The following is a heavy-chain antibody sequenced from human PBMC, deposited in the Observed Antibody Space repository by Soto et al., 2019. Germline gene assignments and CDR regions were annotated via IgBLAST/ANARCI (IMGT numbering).Heavy chain of an antibody. V-gene: IGHV4-4*07. CDR3: ARDDFGRNTRALDP. D-gene: IGHD4-17*01. CDR2: VYSTGTI. J-gene: IGHJ5*02. Sequence: SETLSLTCTVSGDFISYYSWAWIRQSAGKGLEWIGRVYSTGTIFYNPSLKSRATMSVDTSKNQFSLKLTSVNAADTVVYYCARDDFGRNTRALDPWGQGTLVTVSS. CDR1: GDFISYYS.